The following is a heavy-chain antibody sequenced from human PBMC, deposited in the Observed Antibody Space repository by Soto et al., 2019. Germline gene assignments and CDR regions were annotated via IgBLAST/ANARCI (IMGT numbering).Heavy chain of an antibody. CDR2: IIPIFGTA. D-gene: IGHD3-9*01. V-gene: IGHV1-69*12. Sequence: QVQLVQSGAEVKKPGSSVKVSCKASGGTFSSYAISWVRQAPGQGLERMGGIIPIFGTANYEQKFQGRVTIDADESTGTAYMELSSLRSEDTAVYYCARGGGFGYFDWLWYWGQGTLVTVSS. J-gene: IGHJ4*02. CDR1: GGTFSSYA. CDR3: ARGGGFGYFDWLWY.